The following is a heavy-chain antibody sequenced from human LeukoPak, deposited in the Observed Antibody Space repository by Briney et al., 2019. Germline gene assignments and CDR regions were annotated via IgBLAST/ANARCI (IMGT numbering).Heavy chain of an antibody. V-gene: IGHV4-39*07. Sequence: SETLSLTCTVSGGSISSYYWGWIRQPPGKGLEWIGSIYYSGSTYYNPSLKSRVTISVDTSKNQFSLKLSSVTAADTAVYYCARGYSYGFEMVYYFDYWGQGTLVTVSS. CDR1: GGSISSYY. J-gene: IGHJ4*02. CDR2: IYYSGST. D-gene: IGHD5-18*01. CDR3: ARGYSYGFEMVYYFDY.